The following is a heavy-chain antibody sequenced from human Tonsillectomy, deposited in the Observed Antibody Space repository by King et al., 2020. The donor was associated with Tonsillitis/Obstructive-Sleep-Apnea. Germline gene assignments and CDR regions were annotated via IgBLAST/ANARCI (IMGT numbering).Heavy chain of an antibody. V-gene: IGHV3-7*03. D-gene: IGHD2-15*01. J-gene: IGHJ4*02. CDR2: IKQDGGEK. CDR3: ARDRCSGGGCYFDY. Sequence: QLVQSGGGLVQPGGSLRLSCAASGFTFSTYWMSWVRQAPGKGLEWVANIKQDGGEKYYVDSVKGRVTISRDKAKNSLYLKMNSLRAEDTAVYFCARDRCSGGGCYFDYWGQGTLVTVSS. CDR1: GFTFSTYW.